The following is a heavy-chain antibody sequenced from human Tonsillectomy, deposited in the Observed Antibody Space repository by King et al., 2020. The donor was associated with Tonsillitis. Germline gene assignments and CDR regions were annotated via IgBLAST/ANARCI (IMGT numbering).Heavy chain of an antibody. CDR3: AKADGSGSYGFPKWFAS. V-gene: IGHV4-30-4*08. Sequence: QLQESGPRLVMPSQTLSLTCTVSGGSISRGDDYWSWIRQSPGKGPEWIGYIYSSGSTYYNSSLKSRVTISINTSKTQFSLKMRSVTVADTAVYYCAKADGSGSYGFPKWFASWGQGISASVSS. CDR2: IYSSGST. J-gene: IGHJ5*01. CDR1: GGSISRGDDY. D-gene: IGHD3-10*01.